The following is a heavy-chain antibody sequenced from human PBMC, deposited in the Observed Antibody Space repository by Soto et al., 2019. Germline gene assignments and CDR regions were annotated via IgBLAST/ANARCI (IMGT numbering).Heavy chain of an antibody. V-gene: IGHV4-30-4*01. D-gene: IGHD5-18*01. J-gene: IGHJ4*02. CDR2: ISYSGST. CDR1: GGSISSGNYY. Sequence: QVQLQESGPGLVKPSQTLSLTCTVSGGSISSGNYYWSWIRQPPGKGLEWIGFISYSGSTYYSLSLKSRVTISVDTSKNQFSLNLSFVTAAETAVYYCATMGTPATGLYYFDYWGQGTLVTVSS. CDR3: ATMGTPATGLYYFDY.